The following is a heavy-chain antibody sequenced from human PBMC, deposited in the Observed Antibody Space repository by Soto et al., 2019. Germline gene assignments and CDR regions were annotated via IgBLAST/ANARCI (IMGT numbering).Heavy chain of an antibody. CDR1: GFTFSDYA. CDR2: VSHDGRNT. D-gene: IGHD6-19*01. Sequence: VQLVESGGGVVQPGRSLRLSCAASGFTFSDYAMHWVRQAPGKGLEWVAVVSHDGRNTPYADSVKGRFTISRDSSKDTVSREMTSLRAEDTAVYYCAKGGRQWLVTSDFNYWGQGALVTVSS. CDR3: AKGGRQWLVTSDFNY. V-gene: IGHV3-30*18. J-gene: IGHJ4*02.